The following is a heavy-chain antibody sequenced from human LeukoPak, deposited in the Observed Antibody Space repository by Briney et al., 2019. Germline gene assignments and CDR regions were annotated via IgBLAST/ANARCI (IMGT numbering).Heavy chain of an antibody. CDR3: AKGGTGTTVRYFDY. D-gene: IGHD1-7*01. CDR1: GFTFNNYG. Sequence: GGSLRLSCAASGFTFNNYGMNWVRQAPGKGLEWVSVVSTSGDNGYYADSVQGRFTISRDNSKNSLYLQMNSLRVEDTAVYYCAKGGTGTTVRYFDYWGQGTLVTVSS. CDR2: VSTSGDNG. J-gene: IGHJ4*02. V-gene: IGHV3-23*01.